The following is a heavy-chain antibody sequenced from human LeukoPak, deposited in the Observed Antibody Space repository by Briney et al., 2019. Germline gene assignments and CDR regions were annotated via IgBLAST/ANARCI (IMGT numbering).Heavy chain of an antibody. CDR3: ARETPYGSGSYPFDY. CDR2: INHSGST. J-gene: IGHJ4*02. D-gene: IGHD3-10*01. CDR1: GGSFSGYY. V-gene: IGHV4-34*01. Sequence: SETLSLTCAVYGGSFSGYYWSWVRQPPGKGLEWIGEINHSGSTNYNPSLKSRVTISVDTSKKQFSLKLSSVTAADTAVYYCARETPYGSGSYPFDYWGQGILVTVSS.